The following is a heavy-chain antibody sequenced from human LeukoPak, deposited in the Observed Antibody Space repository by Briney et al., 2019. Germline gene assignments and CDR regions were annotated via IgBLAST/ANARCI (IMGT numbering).Heavy chain of an antibody. V-gene: IGHV1-8*01. CDR2: MNPNSGNT. D-gene: IGHD1-14*01. CDR3: ARDMSPWETNNPDAFDI. CDR1: GYTFTSYD. J-gene: IGHJ3*02. Sequence: ASVKVSCKASGYTFTSYDINWVRQATGQGLEWMGWMNPNSGNTGYTQKFQGRVTMTRDTSISTAYMELSRLRSDDTAVYYCARDMSPWETNNPDAFDIWGQGTMVTVSS.